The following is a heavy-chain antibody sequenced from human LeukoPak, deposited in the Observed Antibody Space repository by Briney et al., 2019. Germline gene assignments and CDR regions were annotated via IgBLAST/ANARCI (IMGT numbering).Heavy chain of an antibody. CDR3: AKDLTTVTNY. J-gene: IGHJ4*02. CDR1: GFTFSSYA. Sequence: PGGSLRLSCAASGFTFSSYAMSWVRQAPGKGPEWVSAIGGSGGYTYYADSVKGRFTISRDNSKNTLYLQMNSLRAEDTAVYYCAKDLTTVTNYWGQGTLVTVSS. V-gene: IGHV3-23*01. CDR2: IGGSGGYT. D-gene: IGHD4-17*01.